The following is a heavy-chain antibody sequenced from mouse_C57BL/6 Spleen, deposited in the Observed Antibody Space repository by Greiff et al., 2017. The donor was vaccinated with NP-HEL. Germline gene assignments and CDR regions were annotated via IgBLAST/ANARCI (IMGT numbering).Heavy chain of an antibody. J-gene: IGHJ3*01. D-gene: IGHD4-1*01. V-gene: IGHV8-8*01. CDR2: IWWDDDK. CDR3: ARIAPKLTGTAWFAY. Sequence: QVTLKESGPGILQPSQTLSLTCSFSGFSLSTFGMGVGWIRQPSGKGLEWLAHIWWDDDKYYNPALKSRLTISKDTSKNQVFPKIDNVDTADTATYYCARIAPKLTGTAWFAYWGQGTLVTVSA. CDR1: GFSLSTFGMG.